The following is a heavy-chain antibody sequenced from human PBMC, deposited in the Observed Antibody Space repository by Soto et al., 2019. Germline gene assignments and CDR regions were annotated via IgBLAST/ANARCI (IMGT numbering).Heavy chain of an antibody. D-gene: IGHD6-19*01. CDR2: IFHDGTA. Sequence: SETLSLTCAVSGVSISSGNWWTWVRQTPQRGLEYIGEIFHDGTANYYPSFERRVAISVDTSKNQFSLKLTSVTAADTAIYYCARDSGSGWYSVDYWGQGTLVTVSS. J-gene: IGHJ4*02. CDR1: GVSISSGNW. CDR3: ARDSGSGWYSVDY. V-gene: IGHV4-4*02.